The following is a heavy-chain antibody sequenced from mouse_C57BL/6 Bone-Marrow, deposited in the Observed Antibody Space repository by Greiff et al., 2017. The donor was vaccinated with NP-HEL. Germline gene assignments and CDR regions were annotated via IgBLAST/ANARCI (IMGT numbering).Heavy chain of an antibody. J-gene: IGHJ2*01. V-gene: IGHV1-54*01. D-gene: IGHD3-1*01. Sequence: VQLQQSGAELVRPGTSVKVSCKASGYAFTNYLIEWVKQRPGQGLEWIGVINPGSGGTNYNEKFKGKATLTADKSSSTAYMQLSSLTSEDSAVYCCVFRGDYFDYWGQGTTLTVSS. CDR2: INPGSGGT. CDR3: VFRGDYFDY. CDR1: GYAFTNYL.